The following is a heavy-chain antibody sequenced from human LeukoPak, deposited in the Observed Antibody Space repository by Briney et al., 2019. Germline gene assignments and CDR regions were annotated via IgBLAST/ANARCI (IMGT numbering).Heavy chain of an antibody. V-gene: IGHV1-24*01. J-gene: IGHJ5*02. D-gene: IGHD3-22*01. CDR1: GYTLTELS. Sequence: ASVKVSCKVSGYTLTELSMHWVRQAPGKGLEWMGGFDPEDGKTIYAQKFQGRVTMTEDTSTDTAYMELSSLRSEDTAVYYCATANYYDSSGYYYEWFDPWGQGTLVTVSS. CDR3: ATANYYDSSGYYYEWFDP. CDR2: FDPEDGKT.